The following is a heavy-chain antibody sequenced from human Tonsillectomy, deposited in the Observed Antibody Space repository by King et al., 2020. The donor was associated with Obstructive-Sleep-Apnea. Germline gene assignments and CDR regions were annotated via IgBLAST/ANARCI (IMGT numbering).Heavy chain of an antibody. D-gene: IGHD2/OR15-2a*01. J-gene: IGHJ6*02. V-gene: IGHV3-21*01. Sequence: VQLVESGGGLVKPGGSLRLSCAASGFTFSTYTMNWVRQAPGGGLEWVSSITSTNAYVRYAESVKGRFTISRDNARNSLYLQMNSLSVEDTAVYYCAGALNVIHDYYYGMDVWGQGTTVTVS. CDR3: AGALNVIHDYYYGMDV. CDR2: ITSTNAYV. CDR1: GFTFSTYT.